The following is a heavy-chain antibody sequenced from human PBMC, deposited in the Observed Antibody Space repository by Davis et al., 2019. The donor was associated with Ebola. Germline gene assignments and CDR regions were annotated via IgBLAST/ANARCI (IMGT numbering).Heavy chain of an antibody. D-gene: IGHD3-10*01. V-gene: IGHV3-23*01. Sequence: PGGSLRLSCAVSGFTFSSYAMTWVRQAPGKGLEWVSAISGSGGSTYYADSVKGRFTISRDNSKNTLYLQMNSLRAEDTAVYYCAEPRWFGELSLLYYFDYWGQGTLVTVSS. CDR3: AEPRWFGELSLLYYFDY. CDR2: ISGSGGST. J-gene: IGHJ4*02. CDR1: GFTFSSYA.